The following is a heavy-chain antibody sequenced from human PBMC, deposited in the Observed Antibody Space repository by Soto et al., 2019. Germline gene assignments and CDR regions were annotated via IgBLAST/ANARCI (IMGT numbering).Heavy chain of an antibody. J-gene: IGHJ6*02. CDR1: GASINRGDFS. Sequence: QVQVQQSGPGLVKPSQTLSLTCTISGASINRGDFSWHWIRQHPGKALEWLGTIYDTTTTDYHPSLKSRLVISADTSKNQVSMTLRDLNIADTAVYYCARGFSLDVWGQGTAVTV. V-gene: IGHV4-31*03. CDR3: ARGFSLDV. CDR2: IYDTTTT. D-gene: IGHD3-3*01.